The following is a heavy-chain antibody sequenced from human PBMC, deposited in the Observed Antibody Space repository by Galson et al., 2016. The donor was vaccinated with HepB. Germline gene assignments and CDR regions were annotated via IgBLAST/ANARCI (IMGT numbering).Heavy chain of an antibody. D-gene: IGHD7-27*01. CDR1: GYNFATYW. CDR3: ARRLNWGSRWYFDL. Sequence: SGAEVKKPGESLKTSCKGSGYNFATYWIGWVRHMPGKGLEWMGIIYPGDSDTRYSPSFQGQVTISADKSINTAYLQWSGLKASDSAIYYCARRLNWGSRWYFDLWGRGTLVTVSS. CDR2: IYPGDSDT. V-gene: IGHV5-51*01. J-gene: IGHJ2*01.